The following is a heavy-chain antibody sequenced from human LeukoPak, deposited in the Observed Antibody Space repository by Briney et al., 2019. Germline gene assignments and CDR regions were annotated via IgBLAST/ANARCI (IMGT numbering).Heavy chain of an antibody. V-gene: IGHV3-23*01. CDR2: ISDSGGSR. CDR1: GFAFSNQA. Sequence: PGGSLRLSCAASGFAFSNQAMGWVRQASGKGLEWVSAISDSGGSRYYADSVKGRFTISRDNSRNTLFLQMNTLRAEDTAVYYCAKDRDFGVVIDAFDIWGQGTMVTVSS. J-gene: IGHJ3*02. CDR3: AKDRDFGVVIDAFDI. D-gene: IGHD3-3*01.